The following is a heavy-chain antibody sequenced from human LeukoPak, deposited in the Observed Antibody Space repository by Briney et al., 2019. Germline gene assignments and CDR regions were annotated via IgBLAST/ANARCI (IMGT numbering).Heavy chain of an antibody. CDR1: GYTFTSYG. Sequence: ASVKVSCKASGYTFTSYGISWVRQAPGQGLEWMGIINPSGGSTSYAQKFQGRVTFTRDTSASTAYMELSSLRSEDTAVYYCASESWSTTWYSVGGVPDRWGQGTLVTVSS. J-gene: IGHJ5*02. CDR2: INPSGGST. V-gene: IGHV1-46*01. D-gene: IGHD6-13*01. CDR3: ASESWSTTWYSVGGVPDR.